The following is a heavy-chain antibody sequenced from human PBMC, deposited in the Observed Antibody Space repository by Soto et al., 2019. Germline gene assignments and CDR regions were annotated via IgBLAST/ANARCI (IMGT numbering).Heavy chain of an antibody. J-gene: IGHJ6*03. CDR1: GGSISSYY. CDR3: ARVDGGRYDILTGSYYYYYMDA. V-gene: IGHV4-59*01. D-gene: IGHD3-9*01. Sequence: SETLSLTCTVSGGSISSYYWSWIRQPPGKGLEWIGYIYYSGSTNYNPSLKSRVTISVDTSKNQFSLKLSSVTAADTAVYYCARVDGGRYDILTGSYYYYYMDAWGKGTTVTVSS. CDR2: IYYSGST.